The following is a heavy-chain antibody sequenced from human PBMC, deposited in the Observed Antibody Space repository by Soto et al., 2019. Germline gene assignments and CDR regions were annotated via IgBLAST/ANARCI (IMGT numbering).Heavy chain of an antibody. J-gene: IGHJ4*02. CDR3: AKKVTIYAVDPADY. V-gene: IGHV3-23*01. CDR1: GFTFSNYG. Sequence: GGSLGLSCAASGFTFSNYGMSWVRQAPGKGLEWVSVMSGSGDDAYYADSVKGRFTISRDNSKNMLYLQMNSLRAEDTAVYFCAKKVTIYAVDPADYWGQGTQVTVSS. D-gene: IGHD3-3*01. CDR2: MSGSGDDA.